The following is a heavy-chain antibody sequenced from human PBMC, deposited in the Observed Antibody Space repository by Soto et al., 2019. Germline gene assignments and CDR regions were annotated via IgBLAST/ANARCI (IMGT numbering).Heavy chain of an antibody. CDR2: IYYSGST. CDR1: GGSISSYY. V-gene: IGHV4-59*01. CDR3: ARYRDDFWSGYFRWVDP. D-gene: IGHD3-3*01. Sequence: SETLSLTCTVSGGSISSYYWSWIRQPPGKGLEWIGYIYYSGSTNYNPSLKSRVTISVDTSKNQFSLKLSSVTAADTAVYYCARYRDDFWSGYFRWVDPWGQGTLVTVSS. J-gene: IGHJ5*02.